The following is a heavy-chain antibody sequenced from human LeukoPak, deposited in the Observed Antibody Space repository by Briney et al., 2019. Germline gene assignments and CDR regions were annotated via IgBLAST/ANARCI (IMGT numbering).Heavy chain of an antibody. CDR1: GGSFSGYY. CDR3: ARGSRNSVDY. V-gene: IGHV4-34*01. Sequence: SETLSLTCAVYGGSFSGYYWSWIRQPPGKGLEWIGEINHSGSTNYNPSLKSRVTTSVDTSKNQFSLNLSSVTAADTAAYYCARGSRNSVDYWGQGTLVTVSS. J-gene: IGHJ4*02. CDR2: INHSGST. D-gene: IGHD4-23*01.